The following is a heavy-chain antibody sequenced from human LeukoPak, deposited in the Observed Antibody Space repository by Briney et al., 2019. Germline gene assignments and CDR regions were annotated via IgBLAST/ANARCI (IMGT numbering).Heavy chain of an antibody. Sequence: GGSLRLSCAASGFTFNDYGMSWVRQAPGKGLERVSGINWNGGRTGYADSMKGRFIISRDNSKNTLYLQMNSLRAEDTAVYYCAKISGYYPFEYWGQGTLVTVSS. CDR1: GFTFNDYG. CDR3: AKISGYYPFEY. CDR2: INWNGGRT. J-gene: IGHJ4*02. D-gene: IGHD3-22*01. V-gene: IGHV3-20*04.